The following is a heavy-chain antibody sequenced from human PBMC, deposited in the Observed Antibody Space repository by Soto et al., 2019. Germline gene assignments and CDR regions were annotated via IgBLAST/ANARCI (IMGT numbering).Heavy chain of an antibody. CDR1: GFAFSSYA. D-gene: IGHD1-26*01. V-gene: IGHV3-30-3*01. CDR3: ARDVESGSSQYYYYYYGMDV. CDR2: ISYDGSNK. J-gene: IGHJ6*02. Sequence: GGSLRLSCAASGFAFSSYAMHWVRQAPGKGLEWVAVISYDGSNKYHADSVKGRFTIPRDNSKSTLYLQMNSLRAEDTAVYYCARDVESGSSQYYYYYYGMDVWGQGTTVTVSS.